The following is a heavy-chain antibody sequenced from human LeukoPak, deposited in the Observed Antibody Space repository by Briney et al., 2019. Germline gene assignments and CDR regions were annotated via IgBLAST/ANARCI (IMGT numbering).Heavy chain of an antibody. V-gene: IGHV4-34*01. Sequence: GSLRLSCAASGFTFSSYSMNWVRQAPGKGLEWIGEINHSGSTNYNPSLKSRVTISVDTSKNQFSLKLSSVTAADTAVYYCASHIYDSSGYYYYYYYYMDVWGKGTTVTISS. CDR3: ASHIYDSSGYYYYYYYYMDV. D-gene: IGHD3-22*01. CDR2: INHSGST. CDR1: GFTFSSYS. J-gene: IGHJ6*03.